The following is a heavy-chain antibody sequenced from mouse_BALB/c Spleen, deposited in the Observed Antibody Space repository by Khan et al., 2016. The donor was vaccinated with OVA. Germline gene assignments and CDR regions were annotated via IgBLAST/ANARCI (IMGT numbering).Heavy chain of an antibody. Sequence: QVQLKESGPGLVAPSQSLSITCTVSGFSLSRYNIHWVRQPPGKGLEWLGMIWGGGGTDYNSTLKSRLSISKDNSKSQVFLKMNSLQTDDSAMYYCARAYYRYDGYYAMDYWGQGTPVTASS. V-gene: IGHV2-6-4*01. CDR3: ARAYYRYDGYYAMDY. CDR1: GFSLSRYN. D-gene: IGHD2-14*01. CDR2: IWGGGGT. J-gene: IGHJ4*01.